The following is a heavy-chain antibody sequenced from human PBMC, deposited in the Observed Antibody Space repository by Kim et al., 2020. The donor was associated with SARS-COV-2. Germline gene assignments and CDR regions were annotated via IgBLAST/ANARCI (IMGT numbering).Heavy chain of an antibody. Sequence: SETLSLTCTVSGGSLSSSSYYWVWIRQPTGKGLEWIGTAYYIGNTYYNPSLKSRVTIPVDTSKNQFALTPGSVTAADTPGSFCARHHRYSSGWCVAF. J-gene: IGHJ3*01. CDR2: AYYIGNT. CDR3: ARHHRYSSGWCVAF. V-gene: IGHV4-39*01. CDR1: GGSLSSSSYY. D-gene: IGHD6-13*01.